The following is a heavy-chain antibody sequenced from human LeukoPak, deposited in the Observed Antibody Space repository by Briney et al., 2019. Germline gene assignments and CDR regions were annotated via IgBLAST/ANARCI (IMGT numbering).Heavy chain of an antibody. Sequence: PGGSLRLSCAASGFTFSSYGMHWVRQAPGKGLEWVAVIWYDGSNKYYADSVKGRFTISRDNSKNTLYLQMNSRRAEDTAVYYCARDRGKEQWLADYYYGMDVWGQGTTVTVSS. V-gene: IGHV3-33*01. J-gene: IGHJ6*02. CDR3: ARDRGKEQWLADYYYGMDV. CDR1: GFTFSSYG. CDR2: IWYDGSNK. D-gene: IGHD6-19*01.